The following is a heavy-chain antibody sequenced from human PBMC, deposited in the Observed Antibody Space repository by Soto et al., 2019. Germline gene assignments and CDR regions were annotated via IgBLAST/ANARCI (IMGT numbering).Heavy chain of an antibody. CDR1: GFTFSNAW. CDR3: TTDGAVAPSAGFDY. Sequence: GGSLRLSCAASGFTFSNAWLNWVRQAPGKGLEWVGRLKSTTDGGTTDFAAPVKGRFSISRDDSKSTLYLQMNSLKTEDTAVYYCTTDGAVAPSAGFDYWGQGTLVTVSS. D-gene: IGHD6-13*01. J-gene: IGHJ4*02. V-gene: IGHV3-15*07. CDR2: LKSTTDGGTT.